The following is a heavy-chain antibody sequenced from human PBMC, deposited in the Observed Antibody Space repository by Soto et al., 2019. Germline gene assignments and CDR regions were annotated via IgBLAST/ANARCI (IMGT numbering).Heavy chain of an antibody. J-gene: IGHJ3*01. Sequence: QVQLQESGPGLVKPSETLSLTCTVSGASISSNYWSWIRQPPGKGLECIGYFYYSGSTNYNPSLNTPVIISVYTSTSQCSLKPSSVAPTDTAMYYCARHSPLAAGGAFLLWGQGMMFTVPS. CDR1: GASISSNY. V-gene: IGHV4-59*08. CDR2: FYYSGST. CDR3: ARHSPLAAGGAFLL. D-gene: IGHD6-13*01.